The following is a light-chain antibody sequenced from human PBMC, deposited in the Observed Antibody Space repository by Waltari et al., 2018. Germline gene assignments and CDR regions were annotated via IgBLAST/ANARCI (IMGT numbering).Light chain of an antibody. J-gene: IGKJ2*01. CDR2: KIS. V-gene: IGKV2-30*02. CDR1: QSLVHSDGNTY. Sequence: DVVMTQSPLSLPVTLGQPASISCRSSQSLVHSDGNTYLNWFQQRPGQSPRRLIYKISKRDSGVPDRFSGSGSCTDFALKISRVVAEDVGVYYCMQGSHWPRTFGQGTKLEI. CDR3: MQGSHWPRT.